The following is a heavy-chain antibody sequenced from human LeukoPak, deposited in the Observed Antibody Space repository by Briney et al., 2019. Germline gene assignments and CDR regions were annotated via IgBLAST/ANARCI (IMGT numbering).Heavy chain of an antibody. V-gene: IGHV4-59*01. J-gene: IGHJ3*02. CDR1: GGSISSYY. CDR3: ARDPIENWAFDI. CDR2: IYYSGST. D-gene: IGHD1-1*01. Sequence: SETLSLTCTVSGGSISSYYWSWIRQPPGKGLEWIGYIYYSGSTNYNPSLKSRVTISVDTSKNQFSLKLSSVTAADTAVYYCARDPIENWAFDIWGQGTMVTVSS.